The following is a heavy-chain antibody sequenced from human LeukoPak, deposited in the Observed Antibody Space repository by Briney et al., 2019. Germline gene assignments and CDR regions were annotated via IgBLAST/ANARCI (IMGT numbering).Heavy chain of an antibody. CDR3: AKDFDSSKWFYTH. V-gene: IGHV3-23*01. Sequence: GGSLRLSCAASGFTFNTYPMSWVRQAPGKGLEWVSGISSSGDTKDYADYVKGRFTISRDNAKNTLFLQMNTLRAEDTAVYYCAKDFDSSKWFYTHWGQGTLVTVSS. D-gene: IGHD6-13*01. CDR2: ISSSGDTK. CDR1: GFTFNTYP. J-gene: IGHJ4*02.